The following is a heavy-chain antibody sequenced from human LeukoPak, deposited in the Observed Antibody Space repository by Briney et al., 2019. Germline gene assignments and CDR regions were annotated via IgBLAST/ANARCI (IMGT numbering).Heavy chain of an antibody. J-gene: IGHJ4*02. V-gene: IGHV3-53*01. Sequence: GGSLRLSCTVSGFTVSSNSMSWVRQAPGKGLEWVSFIYSDNTHYSDSVKGRFTISRDNSKNTLYLQMNSLRATDTAVYYCARGGYSVYFFSGDYWGQGTLVTVSS. CDR2: IYSDNT. CDR1: GFTVSSNS. D-gene: IGHD5/OR15-5a*01. CDR3: ARGGYSVYFFSGDY.